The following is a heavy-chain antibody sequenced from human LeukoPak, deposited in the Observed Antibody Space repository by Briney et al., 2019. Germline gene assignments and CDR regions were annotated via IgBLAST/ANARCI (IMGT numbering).Heavy chain of an antibody. CDR3: ARQRDTASVGAFDI. D-gene: IGHD5-18*01. V-gene: IGHV4-39*01. CDR2: IHFSGTT. CDR1: GGSIRSNTNLWGWDSSNY. J-gene: IGHJ3*02. Sequence: PSETLSLICIVSGGSIRSNTNLWGWDSSNYWGWIRQPPGKGLEWIGSIHFSGTTYYSPSLQSRITISVDTSKNRFSLELTSVTATDTALYYCARQRDTASVGAFDIWGQGTMVTVSS.